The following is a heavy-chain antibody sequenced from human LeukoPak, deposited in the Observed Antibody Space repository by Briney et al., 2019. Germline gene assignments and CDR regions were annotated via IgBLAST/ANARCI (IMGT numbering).Heavy chain of an antibody. CDR3: ARRGNSWLTN. V-gene: IGHV4-34*01. J-gene: IGHJ4*02. CDR1: GGSFSGYY. D-gene: IGHD6-13*01. Sequence: SETLSLTCAVYGGSFSGYYWSWIRQPPGKGLEWIGEINHSGSTNYNPSLKSRVTISVDTSKNQFSLKLSPVTAADTAVYYCARRGNSWLTNWGQGTLVTVSS. CDR2: INHSGST.